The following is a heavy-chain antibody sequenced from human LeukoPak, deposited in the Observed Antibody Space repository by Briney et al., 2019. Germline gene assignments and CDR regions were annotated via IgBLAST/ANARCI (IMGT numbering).Heavy chain of an antibody. CDR1: GFTFSSYS. Sequence: PGGSLRLSCAASGFTFSSYSLNWVRQAPGKGLEWVSSVSTGSNYIYYADSVKGRFTISRDNDKNSLYLQMNSLRVEDTAVYYCAGSHQITMVSSNAFDIWGQGTMVTVSS. D-gene: IGHD3-10*01. V-gene: IGHV3-21*01. CDR2: VSTGSNYI. CDR3: AGSHQITMVSSNAFDI. J-gene: IGHJ3*02.